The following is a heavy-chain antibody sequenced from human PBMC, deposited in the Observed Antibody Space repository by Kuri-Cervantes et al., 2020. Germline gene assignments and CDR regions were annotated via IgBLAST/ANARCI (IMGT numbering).Heavy chain of an antibody. D-gene: IGHD4-11*01. CDR2: IKQDGSEK. V-gene: IGHV3-7*01. J-gene: IGHJ1*01. CDR3: AKDRKDYSNYVAEYFQH. Sequence: GGSLRLSCAASGFTFSSYAMSWVRQAPGKGLEWVANIKQDGSEKYYVDSVKGRFTISRDNAKNSLYLQMNSLRAEDTAVYYCAKDRKDYSNYVAEYFQHWGQGTLVTVSS. CDR1: GFTFSSYA.